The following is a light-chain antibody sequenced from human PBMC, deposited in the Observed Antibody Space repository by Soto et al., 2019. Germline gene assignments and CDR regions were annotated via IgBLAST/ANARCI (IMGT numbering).Light chain of an antibody. Sequence: QSAPTQPASVSGSPGQSITISCTGSSSDIGFSNYVSWYQQYPGKAPKLIIFDVSERPSGVSSRFSGSKSGNTASLTISGLQAEDEADYYCSSYTSSDTDVFGTGTKLTVL. CDR1: SSDIGFSNY. V-gene: IGLV2-14*03. CDR3: SSYTSSDTDV. J-gene: IGLJ1*01. CDR2: DVS.